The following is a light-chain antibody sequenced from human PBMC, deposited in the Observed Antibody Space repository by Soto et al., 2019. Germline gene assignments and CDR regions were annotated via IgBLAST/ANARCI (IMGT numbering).Light chain of an antibody. CDR3: SSYTSSSTRV. CDR2: DVS. V-gene: IGLV2-14*01. J-gene: IGLJ1*01. Sequence: QSVLTQPASVSGSPGQSITISCTGTSSDVGGYNYVSWYQQHPGKALKVMIYDVSNRPSGVSNRFSGSKSGNTASLTISGLQTEDKADYYCSSYTSSSTRVFGTGTKVTVL. CDR1: SSDVGGYNY.